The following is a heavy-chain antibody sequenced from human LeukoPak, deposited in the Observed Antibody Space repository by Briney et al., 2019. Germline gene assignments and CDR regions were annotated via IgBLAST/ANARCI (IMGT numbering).Heavy chain of an antibody. CDR2: IRYDGSNK. CDR3: AKDLAHVDPVAIEHHDY. V-gene: IGHV3-30*02. Sequence: GGSLRLSCAASGFTFSSYGMHRVRQAPGKGLEWVAFIRYDGSNKYYADSVKGRFTISRDNSKNTLYLQMNSLRAEDTAVYYCAKDLAHVDPVAIEHHDYWGQGTLVTVSS. D-gene: IGHD2-21*01. J-gene: IGHJ4*02. CDR1: GFTFSSYG.